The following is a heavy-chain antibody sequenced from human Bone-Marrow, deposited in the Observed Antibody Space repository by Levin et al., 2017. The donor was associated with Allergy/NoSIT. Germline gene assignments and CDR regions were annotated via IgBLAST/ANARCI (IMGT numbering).Heavy chain of an antibody. CDR2: ILPISGTT. CDR1: GGIFNNYV. Sequence: SVKVSCKGSGGIFNNYVISWVRQAPGEGLEWMGGILPISGTTYYAQKFQDRVTISADKSTTTAYMELTSLRSEDTGVYYCARKAGYCDVGRGHSPLDVWGQGTLVTVSS. D-gene: IGHD2-15*01. V-gene: IGHV1-69*06. CDR3: ARKAGYCDVGRGHSPLDV. J-gene: IGHJ4*02.